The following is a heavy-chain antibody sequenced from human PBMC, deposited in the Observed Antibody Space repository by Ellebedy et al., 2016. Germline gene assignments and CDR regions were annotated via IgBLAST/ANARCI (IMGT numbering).Heavy chain of an antibody. J-gene: IGHJ4*02. V-gene: IGHV1-18*04. Sequence: SVKVSCXASGYTFTTFSITWVRQAPGQELEWMGFVNTFSGNTKFAQKFQGRVSMTTDSSTHTAYMDLRSLRSDDTAMYYCAKTSGWGYGENWGQGTLVTVSS. CDR2: VNTFSGNT. CDR3: AKTSGWGYGEN. D-gene: IGHD3-10*01. CDR1: GYTFTTFS.